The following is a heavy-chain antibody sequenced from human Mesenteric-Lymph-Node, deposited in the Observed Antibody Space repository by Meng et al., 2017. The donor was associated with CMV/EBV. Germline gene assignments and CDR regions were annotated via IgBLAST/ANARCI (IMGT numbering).Heavy chain of an antibody. CDR2: IYHSGST. D-gene: IGHD2-2*01. J-gene: IGHJ6*02. Sequence: SETLSLTCTVSGYSISSGYYWGWIRQPPGKGLEWIGSIYHSGSTYYNPSLKSRVTISVDTSKNQFSLKLSSVTAADTAVYYCAGRYCSSTSCFYYYYYGMDVWGQGTTVTVSS. CDR1: GYSISSGYY. V-gene: IGHV4-38-2*02. CDR3: AGRYCSSTSCFYYYYYGMDV.